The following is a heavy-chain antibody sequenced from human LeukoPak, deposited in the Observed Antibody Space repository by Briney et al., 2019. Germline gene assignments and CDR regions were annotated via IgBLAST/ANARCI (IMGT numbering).Heavy chain of an antibody. CDR3: AKELRITIFGVVISYFDY. CDR2: ISGSGGST. J-gene: IGHJ4*02. V-gene: IGHV3-23*01. D-gene: IGHD3-3*01. CDR1: GFTFSSYA. Sequence: PGGSLRLSCAASGFTFSSYAMSWVRQAPGKGLEWVSAISGSGGSTYYADSVKGRFTISRDNSKNTLYLQMNSLRAEDTAVYYCAKELRITIFGVVISYFDYWGQGTLVTVSS.